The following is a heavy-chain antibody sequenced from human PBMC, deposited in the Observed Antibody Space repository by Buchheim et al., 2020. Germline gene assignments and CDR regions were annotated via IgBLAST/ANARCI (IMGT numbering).Heavy chain of an antibody. Sequence: QAQVVESGGGVVQPGRSLRLSCAASGFTFTSYAMQWVRQAPGKGLEWVAVISNAGNNEYYADSVKGRFSISRDNSQKSVYLDMNSLRAEDTAVYYCVRDRAIDWFDPWGQGT. CDR1: GFTFTSYA. J-gene: IGHJ5*02. CDR2: ISNAGNNE. CDR3: VRDRAIDWFDP. D-gene: IGHD3-22*01. V-gene: IGHV3-30*03.